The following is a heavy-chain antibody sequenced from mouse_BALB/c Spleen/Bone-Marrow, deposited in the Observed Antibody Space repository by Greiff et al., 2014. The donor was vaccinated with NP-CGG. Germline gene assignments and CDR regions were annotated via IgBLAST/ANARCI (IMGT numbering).Heavy chain of an antibody. CDR3: ARHHRYAYYFDY. J-gene: IGHJ2*01. V-gene: IGHV1S130*01. Sequence: QVQLKQSGSVLVRPGTSVKLSRKASGYTFTSSWIHWARQRPGQGLEWIGEIHPNSGNTNYNEKFKGEATLTIDTSSSTAYVDLRFLTSEDAAVYVCARHHRYAYYFDYWGQGTTLTVSS. CDR2: IHPNSGNT. CDR1: GYTFTSSW. D-gene: IGHD2-14*01.